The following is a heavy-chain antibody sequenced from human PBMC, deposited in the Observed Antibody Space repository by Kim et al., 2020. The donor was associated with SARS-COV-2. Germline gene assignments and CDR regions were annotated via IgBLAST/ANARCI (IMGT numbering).Heavy chain of an antibody. V-gene: IGHV3-21*01. CDR2: ISSSSRYI. D-gene: IGHD4-17*01. J-gene: IGHJ6*02. Sequence: GGSLRLSCAASGFTFSSYSMNWVRQAPGRGLEWVSSISSSSRYIYYADSVKGRFTISRDNAKNSLYLQMNSLRAEDTAVYYCARDLTVTSFEGYYYYGMDVGGQGTTVTVSS. CDR1: GFTFSSYS. CDR3: ARDLTVTSFEGYYYYGMDV.